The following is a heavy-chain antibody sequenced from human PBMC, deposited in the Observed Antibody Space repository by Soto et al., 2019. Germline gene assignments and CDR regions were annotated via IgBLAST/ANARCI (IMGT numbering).Heavy chain of an antibody. V-gene: IGHV4-39*01. Sequence: QLQLQESGPGLVKPSETLSLTCTVSGGSISSSSYYWGWIRQPPGKGLEWIGSIYYSGSTYYNPSLKSRVTISVDTSKNQFSLKLSSVTAADTAVYYCASGPERSRVFSWGQGTLVTVSS. CDR2: IYYSGST. CDR1: GGSISSSSYY. D-gene: IGHD1-1*01. CDR3: ASGPERSRVFS. J-gene: IGHJ5*02.